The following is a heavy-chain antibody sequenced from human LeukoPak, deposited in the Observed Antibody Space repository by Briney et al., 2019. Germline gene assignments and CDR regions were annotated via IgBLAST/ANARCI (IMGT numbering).Heavy chain of an antibody. V-gene: IGHV3-23*01. CDR3: ARGVEAAGTDY. Sequence: GGSLRLSCAASGFTFSSYAMSWVRQAPGKGLEWVSAISGSGGSTYYADSVKGRFTISRDNSKNTLYLQMNSLRVEDTAMYYCARGVEAAGTDYWGQGTLVTVSS. CDR2: ISGSGGST. J-gene: IGHJ4*02. D-gene: IGHD6-13*01. CDR1: GFTFSSYA.